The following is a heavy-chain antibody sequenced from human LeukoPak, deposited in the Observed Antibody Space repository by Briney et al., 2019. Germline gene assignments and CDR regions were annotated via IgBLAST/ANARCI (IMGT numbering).Heavy chain of an antibody. J-gene: IGHJ4*02. CDR3: ARSPFYDYVWGSYPPSDY. CDR1: GGSISSYY. D-gene: IGHD3-16*01. V-gene: IGHV4-59*01. Sequence: SETLSLTCTVSGGSISSYYWSWIRQPPGKGLEWIGYIYYSGSTNYNPSLKSRVTISVDTSKNQFSLKLSSVTAADTAVYYCARSPFYDYVWGSYPPSDYWGQGTLVTVSS. CDR2: IYYSGST.